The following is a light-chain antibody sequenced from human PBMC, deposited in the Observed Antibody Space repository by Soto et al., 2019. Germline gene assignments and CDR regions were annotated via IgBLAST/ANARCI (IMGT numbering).Light chain of an antibody. CDR1: QSISSW. CDR2: DAS. Sequence: DIQMTQSPSTLSASVGDRVTITCRASQSISSWLAWYQQKPGKAPKLLIYDASSLESGVPSRFSGSGSGTEFTLTISSLQPDDFATYYCQQYNSYPCTLGQGTKVEIK. J-gene: IGKJ1*01. CDR3: QQYNSYPCT. V-gene: IGKV1-5*01.